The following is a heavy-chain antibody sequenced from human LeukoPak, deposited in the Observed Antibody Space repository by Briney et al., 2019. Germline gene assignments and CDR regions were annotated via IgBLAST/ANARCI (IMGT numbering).Heavy chain of an antibody. CDR1: GFTFSSYS. Sequence: KPGGSLRLSCAASGFTFSSYSMNWVRQAPGKGLEWVSSISSSSSYIYYADSVKVRFTISRDNAKNSLYLQMNSLRAEDTAVYYCARRMATTKPLDYWGQGTLVTVSS. J-gene: IGHJ4*02. V-gene: IGHV3-21*01. CDR3: ARRMATTKPLDY. CDR2: ISSSSSYI. D-gene: IGHD5-24*01.